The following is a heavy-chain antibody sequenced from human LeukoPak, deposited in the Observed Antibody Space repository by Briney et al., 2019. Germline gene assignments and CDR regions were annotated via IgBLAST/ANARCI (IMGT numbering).Heavy chain of an antibody. J-gene: IGHJ2*01. V-gene: IGHV3-23*01. CDR3: AKDPGYCSGGSCYRPHYWYFDL. D-gene: IGHD2-15*01. CDR2: ISGSGGST. CDR1: GFTFSSYA. Sequence: GRSLRLSCAASGFTFSSYAMSWVRQAPGKGLEWVSAISGSGGSTYYADSVKGRFTISRDNSKNSLYLQMNSLRAEDTAVYYCAKDPGYCSGGSCYRPHYWYFDLWGRGTLVTVSS.